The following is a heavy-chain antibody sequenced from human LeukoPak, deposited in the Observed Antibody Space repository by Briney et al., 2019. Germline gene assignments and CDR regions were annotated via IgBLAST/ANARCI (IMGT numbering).Heavy chain of an antibody. CDR3: AKVAYYYDSSGYYYDY. Sequence: GGSLRLSCAASGFTFSSYAMSWGRQAPRKGLEWVSAISGSGGSTYYADSVKGRFTISRDNSKNTLYLQMNSLRAEDTAVYYCAKVAYYYDSSGYYYDYWGQGTLVTVSS. J-gene: IGHJ4*02. CDR1: GFTFSSYA. CDR2: ISGSGGST. V-gene: IGHV3-23*01. D-gene: IGHD3-22*01.